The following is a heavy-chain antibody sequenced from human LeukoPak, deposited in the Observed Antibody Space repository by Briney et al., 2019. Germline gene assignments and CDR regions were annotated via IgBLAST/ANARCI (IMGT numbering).Heavy chain of an antibody. CDR2: MNPNSGNT. V-gene: IGHV1-8*01. CDR1: GYTFTSYD. D-gene: IGHD3-10*01. Sequence: APVKVSCKASGYTFTSYDINWVRQAPGQGLEWMGWMNPNSGNTGYAQKFQGRVTMTRNTSISTAYMELSSLRSEDTAVYYCARERRGFRFDPWGQGTLVTVSS. CDR3: ARERRGFRFDP. J-gene: IGHJ5*02.